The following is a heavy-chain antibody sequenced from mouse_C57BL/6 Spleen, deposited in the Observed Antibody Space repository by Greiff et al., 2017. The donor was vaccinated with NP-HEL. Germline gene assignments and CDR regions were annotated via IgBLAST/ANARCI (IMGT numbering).Heavy chain of an antibody. D-gene: IGHD2-5*01. Sequence: VQLLESGAELMKPGASVKLSCKATGYTFTGYWIAWVKQRPGHGLEWIGKILPGSGSTNYNETFKGKATFTADTATNTAYMQLSSLTTEDSAMYYCARRSKDYAMDYWGQGPSVT. V-gene: IGHV1-9*01. J-gene: IGHJ4*01. CDR3: ARRSKDYAMDY. CDR2: ILPGSGST. CDR1: GYTFTGYW.